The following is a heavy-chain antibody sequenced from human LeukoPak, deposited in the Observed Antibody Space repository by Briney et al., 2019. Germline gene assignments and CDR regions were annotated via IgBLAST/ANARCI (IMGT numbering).Heavy chain of an antibody. Sequence: PSETLSLTCAVYGGSFSGYYWSWIRQPPGKGLEWIGEINHSGSTNYNPSLKSRVTISVDTSKNQFSLKLSSVTAADTAVYYCARVGYTARTGRYSSGWKLFWSIDYWGQGTLVTVSS. CDR2: INHSGST. D-gene: IGHD6-19*01. J-gene: IGHJ4*02. CDR3: ARVGYTARTGRYSSGWKLFWSIDY. V-gene: IGHV4-34*01. CDR1: GGSFSGYY.